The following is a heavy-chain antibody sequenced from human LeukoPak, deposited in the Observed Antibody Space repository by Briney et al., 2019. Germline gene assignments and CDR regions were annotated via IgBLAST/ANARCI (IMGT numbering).Heavy chain of an antibody. CDR2: ISSSSSTI. Sequence: GGSLRLSCAASGFTFSSYSMNWVRQAPGKGLEWVSYISSSSSTIYYADSVKGRFTISRDNAKNTLYLQMNSLRAEDTAVYYCAKDRYYFDYWGQGTLVTVSS. V-gene: IGHV3-48*01. CDR1: GFTFSSYS. J-gene: IGHJ4*02. CDR3: AKDRYYFDY.